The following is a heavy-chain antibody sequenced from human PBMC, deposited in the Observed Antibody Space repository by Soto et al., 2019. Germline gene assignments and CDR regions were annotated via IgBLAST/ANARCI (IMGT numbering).Heavy chain of an antibody. Sequence: ASVKVSCKASGYTFTGYYMHWVRQAPGQGLEWMGWINPNSGGPNYAQKFQGWVTMTRDTSISTAYMELSRLRSDDTAVYYCARDMASREGAFDIWGQGTMVTVSS. J-gene: IGHJ3*02. CDR3: ARDMASREGAFDI. CDR1: GYTFTGYY. D-gene: IGHD1-26*01. V-gene: IGHV1-2*04. CDR2: INPNSGGP.